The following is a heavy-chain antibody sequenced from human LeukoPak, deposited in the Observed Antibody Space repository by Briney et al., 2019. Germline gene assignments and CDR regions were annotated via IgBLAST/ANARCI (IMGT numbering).Heavy chain of an antibody. CDR1: GYTFTGYY. D-gene: IGHD3-16*01. CDR3: ARSAPRGNDYGDS. Sequence: ASVKVSCKASGYTFTGYYMHWVRPAPGQGLEWMGWINPNSGGTNYAQKFQGRVTMTRDTSISTAYMELSRLRSDDTAVYYCARSAPRGNDYGDSWGQGTLVTVSS. V-gene: IGHV1-2*02. CDR2: INPNSGGT. J-gene: IGHJ4*02.